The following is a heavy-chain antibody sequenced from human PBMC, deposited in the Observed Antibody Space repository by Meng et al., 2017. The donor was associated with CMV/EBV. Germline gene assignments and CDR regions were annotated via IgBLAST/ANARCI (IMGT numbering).Heavy chain of an antibody. Sequence: VHRVQAGAEVKKPVASGKVSCKASGYTFTSYGISWVRQAPGQGLEWMGWISAYNGNTNYAQKLQGRVTMTTDTSTSTAYMELRSLRSDDTAVYYCARGGASSGYDLIDYWGQGTLVTVSS. J-gene: IGHJ4*02. CDR2: ISAYNGNT. D-gene: IGHD5-12*01. CDR3: ARGGASSGYDLIDY. CDR1: GYTFTSYG. V-gene: IGHV1-18*01.